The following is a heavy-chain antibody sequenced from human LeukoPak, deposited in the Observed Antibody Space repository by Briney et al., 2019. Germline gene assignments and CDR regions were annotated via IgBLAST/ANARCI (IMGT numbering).Heavy chain of an antibody. D-gene: IGHD6-13*01. V-gene: IGHV4-4*07. Sequence: SETLSLTCTVSGGSISSYYWSWIRQPAGKGLEWIGRIYTSGSTNYNPSLKSRVTMSVDTSKNQFSLKLSSVTAADTAVYYCARDWGIAAADSFDYWGQGTLVTVSS. J-gene: IGHJ4*02. CDR2: IYTSGST. CDR1: GGSISSYY. CDR3: ARDWGIAAADSFDY.